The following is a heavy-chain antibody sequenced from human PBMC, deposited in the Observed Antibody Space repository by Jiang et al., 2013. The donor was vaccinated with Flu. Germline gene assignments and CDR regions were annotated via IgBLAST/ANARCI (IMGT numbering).Heavy chain of an antibody. V-gene: IGHV3-23*04. D-gene: IGHD5-18*01. J-gene: IGHJ4*02. CDR2: VSDRDGTT. CDR1: GFTFSSYA. Sequence: VQLVESGGGLVLPGGSLRLSCAASGFTFSSYAMTWVRQAPGKGLEWVSTVSDRDGTTYYADSVKGRFTISRDNSKNTVYLQMNSLRAEDTAIYYCAKESGYSYGYLDYWGQGTLVTVSS. CDR3: AKESGYSYGYLDY.